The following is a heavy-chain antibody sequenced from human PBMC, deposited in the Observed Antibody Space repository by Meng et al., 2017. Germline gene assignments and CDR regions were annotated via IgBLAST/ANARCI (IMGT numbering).Heavy chain of an antibody. V-gene: IGHV3-15*01. CDR1: GFRVTDAW. Sequence: LGGSGGGLVKPGGSLRLSCVASGFRVTDAWMSWVRQAPGKGLEWVGRINSNSDGGTTDYAAPVKGRFTISRDDSKNTLYLQMNSLITEDTAVYFCATGAAAADHWGQGTLVTVSS. D-gene: IGHD6-13*01. CDR2: INSNSDGGTT. J-gene: IGHJ4*02. CDR3: ATGAAAADH.